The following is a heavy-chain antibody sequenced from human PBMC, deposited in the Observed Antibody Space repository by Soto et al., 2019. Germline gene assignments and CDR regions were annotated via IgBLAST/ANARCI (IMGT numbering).Heavy chain of an antibody. CDR1: GLTFRDSA. J-gene: IGHJ3*02. CDR2: IFVGSGNT. D-gene: IGHD6-25*01. Sequence: VASVTVSFPRSGLTFRDSAVPCVRQRRGRRLEWIGWIFVGSGNTNYAQDFQGRVTIKRDMSTDTVYMELSSLSSEDSAVFFCAADVLTYGNGGYFFDGFDTWGQGTKVTVSS. V-gene: IGHV1-58*01. CDR3: AADVLTYGNGGYFFDGFDT.